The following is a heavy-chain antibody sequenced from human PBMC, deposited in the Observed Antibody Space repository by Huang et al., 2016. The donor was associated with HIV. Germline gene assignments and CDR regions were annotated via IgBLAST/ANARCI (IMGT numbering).Heavy chain of an antibody. J-gene: IGHJ3*02. CDR1: EFSFSTYW. CDR3: ASDPFINAFDI. CDR2: IKEDGGQK. V-gene: IGHV3-7*01. Sequence: EVQLVESGGGLVQPGGSLRLSCAASEFSFSTYWMMWLRQGPGKGLEGVASIKEDGGQKDYLDSVKGRFIISRDNSKHSLYLQMNNLRTEDTAIYYCASDPFINAFDIWGQGTMVTVSS.